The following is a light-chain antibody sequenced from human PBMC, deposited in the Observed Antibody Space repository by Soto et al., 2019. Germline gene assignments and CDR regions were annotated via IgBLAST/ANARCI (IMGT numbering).Light chain of an antibody. CDR3: QSYDSSLRGYV. V-gene: IGLV1-40*01. J-gene: IGLJ1*01. Sequence: QSVLTQPPSVSGAPGQRVTISCTGGSSNIGAGNDAQWYQQLPGTAPKLLIFGNNNRPSGVPDRFSGSKSGTSASLAISGLQAEDEADYYYQSYDSSLRGYVFGTGTKLTVL. CDR2: GNN. CDR1: SSNIGAGND.